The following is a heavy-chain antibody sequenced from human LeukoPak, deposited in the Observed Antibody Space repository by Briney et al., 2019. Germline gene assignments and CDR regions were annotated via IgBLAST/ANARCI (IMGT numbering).Heavy chain of an antibody. J-gene: IGHJ4*02. V-gene: IGHV3-23*01. CDR2: ISGFTT. Sequence: GGSLRLSCAASGFTFSSYAMSWVRQAPGKGLEWLSGISGFTTYYADSVKGRFTISRDNSKNTLYLQMNSLRAEDTAAYYCAKDGNYNYGQTFDYWGQGTLVTVSS. CDR1: GFTFSSYA. CDR3: AKDGNYNYGQTFDY. D-gene: IGHD5-18*01.